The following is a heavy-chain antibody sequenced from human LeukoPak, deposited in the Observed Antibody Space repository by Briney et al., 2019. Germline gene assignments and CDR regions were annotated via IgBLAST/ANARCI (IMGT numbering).Heavy chain of an antibody. V-gene: IGHV4-59*12. CDR1: GDSISSYH. CDR2: VYYSGST. CDR3: ARGEGYSGSYFDY. D-gene: IGHD1-26*01. J-gene: IGHJ4*02. Sequence: SETLPLTCTVSGDSISSYHWNWIRQPPGKGLEWIGYVYYSGSTNYNPSLKSRVTISVDTSKDQFSLKLSSVTATDTAVYYCARGEGYSGSYFDYWGQGTLVTVSS.